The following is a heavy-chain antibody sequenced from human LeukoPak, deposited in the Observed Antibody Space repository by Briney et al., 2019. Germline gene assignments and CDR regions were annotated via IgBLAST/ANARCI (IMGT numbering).Heavy chain of an antibody. CDR2: IYYSGGT. CDR1: GGSISSGGYY. J-gene: IGHJ5*02. CDR3: ARDLGSGSYFGWFDP. D-gene: IGHD3-10*01. V-gene: IGHV4-31*03. Sequence: SETLSLTCTVSGGSISSGGYYWSWIRQHPGKGLEWIGYIYYSGGTYYNPSLKSRVTISVDTSKNQFSLKLSSVTAADTAVYYCARDLGSGSYFGWFDPWGQGTLVTVSS.